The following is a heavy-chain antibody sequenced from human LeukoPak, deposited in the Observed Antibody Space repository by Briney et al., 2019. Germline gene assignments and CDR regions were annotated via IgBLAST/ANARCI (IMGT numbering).Heavy chain of an antibody. CDR3: ARDGGSGAFDI. Sequence: SETLSLTCTVSGGSISSGGYYWSWIRQRPGKGLEWIGYIYYSGSTYYNPSLKSRVTISVDTSKTHFSLKLSSVTAADTALYYCARDGGSGAFDIWGQGTMVTVSS. CDR1: GGSISSGGYY. V-gene: IGHV4-31*03. J-gene: IGHJ3*02. CDR2: IYYSGST.